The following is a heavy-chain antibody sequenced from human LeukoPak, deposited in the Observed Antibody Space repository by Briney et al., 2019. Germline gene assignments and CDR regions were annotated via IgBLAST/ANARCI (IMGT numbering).Heavy chain of an antibody. V-gene: IGHV3-23*01. CDR1: GFTFSNSA. Sequence: GGSLRLSCAASGFTFSNSAINWVRQAPGKGLEWVTTIGDSGGGIHYADSVKGRFTISRDNSKNTLYLQMSSLRAEDTAVYYCVRSYNMDVWGQGTTVTVSS. J-gene: IGHJ6*02. CDR2: IGDSGGGI. CDR3: VRSYNMDV. D-gene: IGHD5-24*01.